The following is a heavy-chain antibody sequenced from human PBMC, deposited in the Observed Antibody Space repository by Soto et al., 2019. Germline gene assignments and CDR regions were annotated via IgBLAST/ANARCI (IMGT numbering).Heavy chain of an antibody. CDR2: ISGFNDDT. CDR3: ARAGSYYPARNWFGP. V-gene: IGHV1-18*01. D-gene: IGHD3-10*01. J-gene: IGHJ5*02. Sequence: QLVQSGVAMKNPGASVKVSCKASGYTFTSYGIIWVRQAPGQGLEWMGCISGFNDDTNHAQKFQGRGTVTNDTPTSTAYMELRSLKSDDTAMYYCARAGSYYPARNWFGPWGQGTLVIASS. CDR1: GYTFTSYG.